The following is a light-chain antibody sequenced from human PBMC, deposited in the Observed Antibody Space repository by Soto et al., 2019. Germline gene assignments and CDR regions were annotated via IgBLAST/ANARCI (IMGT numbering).Light chain of an antibody. Sequence: DIVMTQSPDSLAVSPGERASFNCRSSQSILDRAKNKYYLAWYQQKSGQPPKLLIYWASLRESGVPDRFTGSGSGTDFTLTISSLQPEDVAVYYCQQYFTSPWTFGQGTKVEI. CDR3: QQYFTSPWT. V-gene: IGKV4-1*01. CDR1: QSILDRAKNKYY. CDR2: WAS. J-gene: IGKJ1*01.